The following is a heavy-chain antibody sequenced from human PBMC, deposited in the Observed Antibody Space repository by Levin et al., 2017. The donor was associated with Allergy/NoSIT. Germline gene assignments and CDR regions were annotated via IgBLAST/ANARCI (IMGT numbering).Heavy chain of an antibody. Sequence: LRLSCTVSGGSISSGGYYWSWIRQHPGKGLEWIGYIYYSGSTYYNPSLKSRVTISVDTSKNQFSLKLSSVTAADTAVYYCARDRGYSGYDKELNGAFDIWGQGTMVTVSS. D-gene: IGHD5-12*01. CDR3: ARDRGYSGYDKELNGAFDI. J-gene: IGHJ3*02. CDR2: IYYSGST. V-gene: IGHV4-31*03. CDR1: GGSISSGGYY.